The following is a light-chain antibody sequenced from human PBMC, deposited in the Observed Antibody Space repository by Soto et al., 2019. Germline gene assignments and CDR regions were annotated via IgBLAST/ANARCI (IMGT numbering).Light chain of an antibody. V-gene: IGKV3-15*01. Sequence: DIVLTQSPDSLAVSLGERATLSCRASYSVSSNLAWYQQKPGQTPRLLIYRASTRATGIAARFSGSGSGTEFTLTIASLQSEDFAVYYCQQYDRWPMTFGQGTRLEIK. J-gene: IGKJ5*01. CDR2: RAS. CDR1: YSVSSN. CDR3: QQYDRWPMT.